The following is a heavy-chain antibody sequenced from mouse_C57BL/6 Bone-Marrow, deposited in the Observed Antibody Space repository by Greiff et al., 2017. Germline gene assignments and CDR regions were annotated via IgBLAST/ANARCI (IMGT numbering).Heavy chain of an antibody. CDR3: ARFECSGGSYEFAY. Sequence: QVQLQQPGAELVKPGASVKLSCKASGYTFTTYWLQWLKQRPGQGLEWIGEIDPSDGYTNYNQKFKGKATLTVDKSSSTAYMRLISLTSEDSAVYYCARFECSGGSYEFAYWGQGTLVTVSA. V-gene: IGHV1-50*01. CDR1: GYTFTTYW. J-gene: IGHJ3*01. CDR2: IDPSDGYT. D-gene: IGHD1-1*02.